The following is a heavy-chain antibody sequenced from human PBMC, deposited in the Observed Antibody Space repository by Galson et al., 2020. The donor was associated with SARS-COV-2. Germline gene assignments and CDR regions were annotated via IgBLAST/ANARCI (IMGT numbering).Heavy chain of an antibody. J-gene: IGHJ6*03. CDR3: ARVIRSRSSPYYYYSMDV. CDR1: GDSISSGDYY. D-gene: IGHD6-6*01. V-gene: IGHV4-30-4*01. Sequence: SETLSLTCTVSGDSISSGDYYWIWIRQPPEKGLEWVASIHYNGDTNYNPSLKSRVTISLDMSKNQFSLRLSSVTAADTAVYYCARVIRSRSSPYYYYSMDVCGKGTTVTVSS. CDR2: IHYNGDT.